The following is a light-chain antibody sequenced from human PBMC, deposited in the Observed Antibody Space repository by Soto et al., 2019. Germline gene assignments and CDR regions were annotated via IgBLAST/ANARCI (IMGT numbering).Light chain of an antibody. CDR3: QQYDTYSRT. Sequence: DIQMTQSPSTLSASVGDRVTITCRASQSISSWLAWYQQKPGKAPKLLIYKASSLESGVPSRFSGSGSGTEVTLTISSLQPDDSATYYCQQYDTYSRTFSQGTKVEIK. CDR2: KAS. V-gene: IGKV1-5*03. CDR1: QSISSW. J-gene: IGKJ1*01.